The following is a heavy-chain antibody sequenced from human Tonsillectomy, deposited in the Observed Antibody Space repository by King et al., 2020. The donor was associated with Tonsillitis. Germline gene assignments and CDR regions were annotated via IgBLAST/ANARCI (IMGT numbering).Heavy chain of an antibody. CDR1: GYTFTTYY. CDR3: GRGPGALRAAPGTRTWFDS. Sequence: QLVQSGAEVKKPGASVKLSCKASGYTFTTYYIHWVRQAPGQGLEWMGTVNPSSGRASYAQKFQGSVTMTSDTSTNTVYLEMSSLRCEDTAVDYCGRGPGALRAAPGTRTWFDSWGQGTLVIVSS. J-gene: IGHJ5*01. V-gene: IGHV1-46*03. D-gene: IGHD6-13*01. CDR2: VNPSSGRA.